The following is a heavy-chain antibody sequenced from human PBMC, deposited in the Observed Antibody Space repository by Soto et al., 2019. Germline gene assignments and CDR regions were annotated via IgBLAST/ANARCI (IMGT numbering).Heavy chain of an antibody. V-gene: IGHV3-30-3*01. D-gene: IGHD5-12*01. CDR3: ASTTIVATIGWVDY. CDR1: GFTFSSYA. J-gene: IGHJ4*02. CDR2: ISYDGSNK. Sequence: QVQLVESGGGVVQPGRSLRLSCAASGFTFSSYAMHWVRQAPGKGLEWVAVISYDGSNKYYADSVKGRFTISRDNSKNTLYLQKNSLRAEDTAVYYCASTTIVATIGWVDYWGQGTLVTVSS.